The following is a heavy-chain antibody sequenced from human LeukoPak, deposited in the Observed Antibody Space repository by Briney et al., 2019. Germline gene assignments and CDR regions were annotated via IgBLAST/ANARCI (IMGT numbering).Heavy chain of an antibody. V-gene: IGHV1-8*01. CDR3: ARGCITMVRGVITGDAFDI. D-gene: IGHD3-10*01. J-gene: IGHJ3*02. CDR2: MNPNSGNT. Sequence: ASVKVSCKASGYTFTSYDINWVRQATGQGLEWMGWMNPNSGNTGYAQKFQGRVTMTRNTSISTAYMELSSLRSEDTAVYYCARGCITMVRGVITGDAFDIWGQGTMVTVSS. CDR1: GYTFTSYD.